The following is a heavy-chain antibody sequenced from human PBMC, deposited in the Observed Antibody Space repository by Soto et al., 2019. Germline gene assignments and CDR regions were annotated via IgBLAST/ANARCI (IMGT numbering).Heavy chain of an antibody. D-gene: IGHD1-1*01. CDR1: GGSFNDFF. V-gene: IGHV4-34*01. CDR2: STHSRRT. J-gene: IGHJ4*02. CDR3: ARGTSTGTMSY. Sequence: QVQLQQWGAGLLKPSETLSLTCAVYGGSFNDFFWSWIRQPPGKGLEWIGESTHSRRTNYNPSLKSRVTKSVDTSKNQFSLNLSSVTAADTAVYYCARGTSTGTMSYWGQGTLVTVSS.